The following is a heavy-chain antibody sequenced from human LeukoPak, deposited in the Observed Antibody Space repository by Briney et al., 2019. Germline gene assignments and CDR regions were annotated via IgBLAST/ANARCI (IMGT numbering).Heavy chain of an antibody. CDR3: ARTPRGGVTAIY. D-gene: IGHD2-21*02. CDR1: GFTFSSYW. CDR2: INSDGSST. V-gene: IGHV3-74*01. Sequence: GGSLRLSCAASGFTFSSYWMHWVRHAPGKGLVWVSRINSDGSSTSYADSVKGRFTISRDNAKNTLYLQMNSLRAEDTAVYYCARTPRGGVTAIYWGQGTLVTVYS. J-gene: IGHJ4*02.